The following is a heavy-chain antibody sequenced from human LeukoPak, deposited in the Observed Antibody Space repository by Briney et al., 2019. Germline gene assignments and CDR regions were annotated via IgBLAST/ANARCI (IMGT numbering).Heavy chain of an antibody. D-gene: IGHD3-9*01. J-gene: IGHJ6*02. V-gene: IGHV1-18*01. CDR2: ISAYNGNT. CDR3: ARVLRRDILTGYYPRYYYYGMDV. Sequence: GASVNVSCKASGYTFTSYGISWVRQAPGQGLEWMGWISAYNGNTNYAQKLQGRVTMTTDTSTSTAYMELRSLRSDDTAVYYCARVLRRDILTGYYPRYYYYGMDVWGQGTTVTVSS. CDR1: GYTFTSYG.